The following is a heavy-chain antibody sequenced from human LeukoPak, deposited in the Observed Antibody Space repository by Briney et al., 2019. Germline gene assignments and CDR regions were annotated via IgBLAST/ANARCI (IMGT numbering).Heavy chain of an antibody. D-gene: IGHD5-24*01. CDR1: GYTFTSYD. Sequence: ASVKVSCKASGYTFTSYDINWVRQATGQGLEWMGWMNPNSGNTGYAQKFQGRVTVTRNTSISTAYMELSSLRSEDTAVYYCARGGYNNYYYYMDVWGKGTTVTVSS. V-gene: IGHV1-8*03. CDR3: ARGGYNNYYYYMDV. J-gene: IGHJ6*03. CDR2: MNPNSGNT.